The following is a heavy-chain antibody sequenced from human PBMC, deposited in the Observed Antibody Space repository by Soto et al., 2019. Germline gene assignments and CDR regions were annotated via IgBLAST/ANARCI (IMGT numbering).Heavy chain of an antibody. D-gene: IGHD6-6*01. V-gene: IGHV4-39*01. Sequence: PSETLSLTCTVSGGSISSSSYYWGWIRQPPGKGLEWIGSIYYSGSTYYNPSLKSRVTISVDTSKNQFSLKLSSVAAADTAVYYCARHLGITARPTDYWGQGTLVTVSS. J-gene: IGHJ4*02. CDR3: ARHLGITARPTDY. CDR1: GGSISSSSYY. CDR2: IYYSGST.